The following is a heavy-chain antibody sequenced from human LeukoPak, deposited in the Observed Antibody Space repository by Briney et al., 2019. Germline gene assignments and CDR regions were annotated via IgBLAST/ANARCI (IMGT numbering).Heavy chain of an antibody. V-gene: IGHV3-48*04. CDR3: VRDWGY. Sequence: GGSLRLSCAASGFNFSAYRLSWVRQAPGRGLEWISSITSTSANIYYADSVRGRFTISRDNAKNSLYLQMDSLSADDTAVYYCVRDWGYWGQGTLVAVCS. D-gene: IGHD3-22*01. J-gene: IGHJ4*02. CDR2: ITSTSANI. CDR1: GFNFSAYR.